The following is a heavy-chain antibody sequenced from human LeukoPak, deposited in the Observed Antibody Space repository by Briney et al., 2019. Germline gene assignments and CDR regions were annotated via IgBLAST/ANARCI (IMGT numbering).Heavy chain of an antibody. CDR1: GGSISNTNW. V-gene: IGHV4-4*02. J-gene: IGHJ4*02. CDR3: SRENGAFSPFGY. D-gene: IGHD2-8*01. Sequence: SGTLSLTRGVSGGSISNTNWWSWVRQPPGQGLERIGEISLTGLTHYNPSLESRVTVSLGKSKNQLSLNLTSVTAADTAVYYCSRENGAFSPFGYWGQGILVTV. CDR2: ISLTGLT.